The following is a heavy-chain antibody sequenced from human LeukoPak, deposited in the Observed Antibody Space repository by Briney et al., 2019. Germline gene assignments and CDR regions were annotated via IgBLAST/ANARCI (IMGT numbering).Heavy chain of an antibody. V-gene: IGHV4-38-2*02. J-gene: IGHJ4*02. CDR3: ARIGGSYSFDY. CDR2: IYHSGGT. CDR1: GYSISSGYF. D-gene: IGHD1-26*01. Sequence: SETLSLTCTVSGYSISSGYFWGWIRQPPGKGLEWIGSIYHSGGTYYNPSLKSRVTQSVDTSKNQFSPKLSSVTAADTAVYYCARIGGSYSFDYWGQGTLVTVSS.